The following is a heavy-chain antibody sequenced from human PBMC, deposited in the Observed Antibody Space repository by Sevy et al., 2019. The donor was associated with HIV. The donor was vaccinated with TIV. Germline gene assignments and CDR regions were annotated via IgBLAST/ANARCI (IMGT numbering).Heavy chain of an antibody. CDR3: ARGGAQDAFDI. CDR2: IIPIFGTA. V-gene: IGHV1-69*13. D-gene: IGHD3-16*01. CDR1: GGTFSSYA. J-gene: IGHJ3*02. Sequence: ASVKVSCKASGGTFSSYAISWVRQAPGQGLEWMGGIIPIFGTANYAQKFQGRVTITADESTSTAYMELSSLRSEDMAVYYCARGGAQDAFDIWGQGTMVTVSS.